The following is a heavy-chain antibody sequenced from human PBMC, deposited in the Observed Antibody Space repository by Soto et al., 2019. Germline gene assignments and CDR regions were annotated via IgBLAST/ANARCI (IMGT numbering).Heavy chain of an antibody. V-gene: IGHV1-69*01. CDR1: GGPFNNHA. D-gene: IGHD3-10*01. Sequence: QVQLVQSGAEVKKPGSSVKVSCKTSGGPFNNHAINWVRQAPGQGLEWVGLVIPTLATADYAQKFQGRVTMTADEVTNTAYMELSSLRSDDTGVYYCASDYGEIEAFDIWGQGTVVTVSS. CDR3: ASDYGEIEAFDI. J-gene: IGHJ3*02. CDR2: VIPTLATA.